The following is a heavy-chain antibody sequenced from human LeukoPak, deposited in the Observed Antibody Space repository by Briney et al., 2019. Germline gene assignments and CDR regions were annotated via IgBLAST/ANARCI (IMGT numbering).Heavy chain of an antibody. CDR2: IYYSGST. Sequence: PSETLSLTCTVSGGSISSSSYYWGWIRQPPGKGLEWIGSIYYSGSTYYNPSLKSRVTISVDTSKNQFSLKLSSVTAADTAVYYCARDKLRGRGWFDPWGQGTLVTVSS. V-gene: IGHV4-39*07. CDR1: GGSISSSSYY. D-gene: IGHD4-17*01. J-gene: IGHJ5*02. CDR3: ARDKLRGRGWFDP.